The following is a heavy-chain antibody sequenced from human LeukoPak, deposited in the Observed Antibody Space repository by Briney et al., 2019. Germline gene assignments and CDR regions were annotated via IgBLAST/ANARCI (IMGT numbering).Heavy chain of an antibody. CDR3: AREPGTSSSDAFDI. CDR2: TSSSGTTI. D-gene: IGHD6-6*01. Sequence: GGSLRLSCAASGFTFSSYEMNWVRQAPGKGLEWLSYTSSSGTTIYYADSVKGRFTISRDNAKNSLYLQMNSLRAEDTAIYYCAREPGTSSSDAFDIWGQRTKVTVSS. J-gene: IGHJ3*02. V-gene: IGHV3-48*03. CDR1: GFTFSSYE.